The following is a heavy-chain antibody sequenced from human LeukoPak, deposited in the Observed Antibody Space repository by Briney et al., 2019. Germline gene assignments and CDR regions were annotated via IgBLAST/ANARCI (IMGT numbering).Heavy chain of an antibody. CDR3: ARGWFGELYDY. J-gene: IGHJ4*02. V-gene: IGHV3-7*01. D-gene: IGHD3-10*01. Sequence: DSVKGRFTISRDNAKNSLYLQMNSLRAEDTAVYYCARGWFGELYDYWGQGTLVTVSS.